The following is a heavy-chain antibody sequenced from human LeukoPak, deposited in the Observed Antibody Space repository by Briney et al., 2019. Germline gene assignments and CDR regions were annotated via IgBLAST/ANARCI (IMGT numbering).Heavy chain of an antibody. CDR1: GFTFDDYA. Sequence: GGSLRLSCAASGFTFDDYAMHWVRQAPGKGLEWVSLISWDGGSTYYADSVKGRFTISRDNSKNSLYLQMNSLRAEDTALYYCEKDNTVRGVMSRNFDYWGQGTLVTVSS. D-gene: IGHD3-10*01. J-gene: IGHJ4*02. CDR3: EKDNTVRGVMSRNFDY. CDR2: ISWDGGST. V-gene: IGHV3-43D*03.